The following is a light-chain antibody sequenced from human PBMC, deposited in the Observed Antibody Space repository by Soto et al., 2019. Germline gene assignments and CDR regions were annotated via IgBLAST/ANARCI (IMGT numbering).Light chain of an antibody. CDR2: DAS. CDR1: QSVSTY. J-gene: IGKJ4*01. Sequence: EIVLTQSPATLSLSPGERATLSCRASQSVSTYLAWYQQEPGQAPRLLIYDASNRASGIPARFSGSGSGTDFTLTISSLEPEDFAVYYCQQRSNWPLPFGGGSKV. V-gene: IGKV3-11*01. CDR3: QQRSNWPLP.